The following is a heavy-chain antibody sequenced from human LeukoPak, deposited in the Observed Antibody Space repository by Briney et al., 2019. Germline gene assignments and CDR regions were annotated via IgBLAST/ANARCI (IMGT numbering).Heavy chain of an antibody. CDR2: IYSSGTT. V-gene: IGHV4-39*07. CDR3: ARGGIAAAGRFDP. CDR1: GGSISISTYY. J-gene: IGHJ5*02. Sequence: SETLSLTCTVSGGSISISTYYWGWVRQPPGKGLEWIGSIYSSGTTYYNPSLKSRVTISVDTSKNQFSLKLSSVTAADTAVYYCARGGIAAAGRFDPWGQGTLVTVSS. D-gene: IGHD6-13*01.